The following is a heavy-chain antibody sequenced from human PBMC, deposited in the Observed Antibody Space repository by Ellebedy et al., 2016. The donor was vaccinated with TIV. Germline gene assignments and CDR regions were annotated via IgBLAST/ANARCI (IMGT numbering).Heavy chain of an antibody. J-gene: IGHJ2*01. D-gene: IGHD5-12*01. CDR2: IIPIFGTA. CDR3: ARRYSGYDRYWYFDL. V-gene: IGHV1-69*13. CDR1: GGTFSSYA. Sequence: SVKVSXXASGGTFSSYAISWVRQAPGQGLEWMGGIIPIFGTANYAQKFQGRVTITADESTSTAYMELSSLRSEDTAVYYCARRYSGYDRYWYFDLWGRGTLVTVSS.